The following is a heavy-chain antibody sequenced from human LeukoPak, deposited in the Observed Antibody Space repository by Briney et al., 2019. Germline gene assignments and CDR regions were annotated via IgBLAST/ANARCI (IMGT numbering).Heavy chain of an antibody. D-gene: IGHD2-8*01. CDR1: GGTFSSYA. CDR2: IIPIFGTA. J-gene: IGHJ6*02. V-gene: IGHV1-69*13. Sequence: GASVKVSCKASGGTFSSYAISWVRQAPGQGLEWMGGIIPIFGTANYAQKSQGGVTITADESTSTAYMELSSLRSEDTAVYYCALGVYYYGMDVWGQGTTVTVSS. CDR3: ALGVYYYGMDV.